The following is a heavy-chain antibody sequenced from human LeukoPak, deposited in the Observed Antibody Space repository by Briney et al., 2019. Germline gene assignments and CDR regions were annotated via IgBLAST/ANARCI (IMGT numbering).Heavy chain of an antibody. J-gene: IGHJ4*02. CDR3: ARVEDIVVVPADPPFDY. CDR1: GGSFSGYY. Sequence: PSDTLSLTCAVYGGSFSGYYWSWIRQPPGKGLEWIGEINHSGSTNYNPSLKSRVTISVDPSKNQFSLKLSSVTAADTAVYYCARVEDIVVVPADPPFDYWGQGTLVTVSS. D-gene: IGHD2-2*01. CDR2: INHSGST. V-gene: IGHV4-34*01.